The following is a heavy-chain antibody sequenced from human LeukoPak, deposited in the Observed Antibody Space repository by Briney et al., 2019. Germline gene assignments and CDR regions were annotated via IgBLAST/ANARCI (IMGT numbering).Heavy chain of an antibody. D-gene: IGHD3-16*01. CDR3: ARQFGNYMAY. J-gene: IGHJ4*02. V-gene: IGHV6-1*01. Sequence: SQTLSLTCAISGDSVSSNSATWHWIRQSPSRCLEWLGRTYYRSKWYNDYAVSVKSRININPYTSKNQFSLQLNSVTPEDTAVYYCARQFGNYMAYWGQGTLVTVSS. CDR1: GDSVSSNSAT. CDR2: TYYRSKWYN.